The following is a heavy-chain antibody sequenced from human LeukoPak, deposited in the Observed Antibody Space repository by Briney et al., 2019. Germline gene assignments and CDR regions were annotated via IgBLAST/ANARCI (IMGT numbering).Heavy chain of an antibody. CDR3: AKAYYDFWSGYQNWFDP. Sequence: GGSLRLSCAASGFTFSSYGMHWVRQAPGKGLEWVAFIRYDGSNKYYADSVKGRFTISRDNSKNTLYLQMNSLRAEDTAVYYCAKAYYDFWSGYQNWFDPWGQGTLVTVSS. V-gene: IGHV3-30*02. CDR1: GFTFSSYG. J-gene: IGHJ5*02. D-gene: IGHD3-3*01. CDR2: IRYDGSNK.